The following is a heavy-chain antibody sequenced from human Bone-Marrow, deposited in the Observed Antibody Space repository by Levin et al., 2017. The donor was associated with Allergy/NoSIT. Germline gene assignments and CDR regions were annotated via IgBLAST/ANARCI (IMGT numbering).Heavy chain of an antibody. D-gene: IGHD3-10*01. Sequence: TWVRQAPGQGPEWMGWISPNNGNTTYAQKFQGRVTVTTDTSTSTAYMELRSLRSDDTAVYYCARDYFGSGSYYIFDYWGQGTLVIVSS. CDR3: ARDYFGSGSYYIFDY. J-gene: IGHJ4*02. CDR2: ISPNNGNT. V-gene: IGHV1-18*01.